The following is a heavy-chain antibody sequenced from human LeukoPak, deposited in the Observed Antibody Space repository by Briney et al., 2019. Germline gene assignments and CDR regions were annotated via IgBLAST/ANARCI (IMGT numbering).Heavy chain of an antibody. V-gene: IGHV3-23*01. CDR1: GLTFWRFP. D-gene: IGHD5-18*01. CDR2: ICGCGGST. CDR3: AKDRTGGYSPWDY. Sequence: GGSLSLSCGVWGLTFWRFPMSGVRRATGKGREGVSYICGCGGSTYYADSVKGRFTISTNNSKNTLYPQKNRMRAEDTAVYYCAKDRTGGYSPWDYWGQGTLVTVSS. J-gene: IGHJ4*02.